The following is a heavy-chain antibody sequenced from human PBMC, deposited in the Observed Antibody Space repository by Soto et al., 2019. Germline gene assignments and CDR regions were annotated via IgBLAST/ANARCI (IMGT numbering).Heavy chain of an antibody. CDR3: ARMWEPQYYYGMDV. V-gene: IGHV4-39*01. CDR1: GGSISSSSYY. CDR2: IYYSGST. D-gene: IGHD1-26*01. Sequence: SETLSLTCTVSGGSISSSSYYWGWIRQPPGKGLEWIGSIYYSGSTYYNPSLKSRVTISVDTSKNQFSLKLSSVTAADTAVYYCARMWEPQYYYGMDVWGQGTTVTVSS. J-gene: IGHJ6*02.